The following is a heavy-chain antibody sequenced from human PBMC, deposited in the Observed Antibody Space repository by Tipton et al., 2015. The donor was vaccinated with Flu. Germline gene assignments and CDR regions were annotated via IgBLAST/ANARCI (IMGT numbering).Heavy chain of an antibody. CDR3: ARDIVAGSGSLDL. CDR2: IRGDGGDT. CDR1: EFTFSNHW. D-gene: IGHD3-10*01. Sequence: GSLRLSCAASEFTFSNHWMHWVRQAPGKGLVWVSRIRGDGGDTNYAEFVEGRFTISRDNAKKTLHLQMNSLRVEDTAVYYCARDIVAGSGSLDLWGQGTLVTVSS. J-gene: IGHJ5*02. V-gene: IGHV3-74*01.